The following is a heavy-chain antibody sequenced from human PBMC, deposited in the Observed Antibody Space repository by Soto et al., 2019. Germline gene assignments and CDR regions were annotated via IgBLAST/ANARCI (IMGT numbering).Heavy chain of an antibody. D-gene: IGHD6-19*01. CDR1: GFTFSSYA. CDR2: ISGSGGST. V-gene: IGHV3-23*01. J-gene: IGHJ4*02. Sequence: GGSLRLSCAASGFTFSSYAMSWVRQAPGKGLEWVSAISGSGGSTYYADSVKGRFTISRDNSKNTLYLQMNSLRAEDTAVYYCAKPPGIAVDGDNVDYWGQGTLVTVSS. CDR3: AKPPGIAVDGDNVDY.